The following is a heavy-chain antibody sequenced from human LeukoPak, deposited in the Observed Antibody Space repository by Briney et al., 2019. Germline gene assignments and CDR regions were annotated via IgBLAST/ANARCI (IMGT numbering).Heavy chain of an antibody. D-gene: IGHD5-12*01. CDR3: AIPIPDSGYEFDS. V-gene: IGHV1-2*02. CDR2: INPNSGGT. J-gene: IGHJ4*02. CDR1: GYSLTGYY. Sequence: ASVKVSCKASGYSLTGYYIHWVRQAPGQGLEWMGWINPNSGGTNYAQKFQGRVTMTRDTSISTAYMELSRLRSDDTAVYYCAIPIPDSGYEFDSWGQGTLVTVSS.